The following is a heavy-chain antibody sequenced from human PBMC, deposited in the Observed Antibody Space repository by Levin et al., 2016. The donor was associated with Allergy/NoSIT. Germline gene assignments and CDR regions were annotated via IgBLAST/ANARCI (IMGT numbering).Heavy chain of an antibody. CDR2: INHSGST. CDR3: ARARIQLWLRGGYYFDY. Sequence: SETLSLTCAVYGGSFSGYYWSWIRQPPGKGLEWIGEINHSGSTNYNPSLKSRVTISVDTSKNQFSLKLSSVTAADTAVYYCARARIQLWLRGGYYFDYWGQGTLVTVSS. J-gene: IGHJ4*02. D-gene: IGHD5-18*01. CDR1: GGSFSGYY. V-gene: IGHV4-34*01.